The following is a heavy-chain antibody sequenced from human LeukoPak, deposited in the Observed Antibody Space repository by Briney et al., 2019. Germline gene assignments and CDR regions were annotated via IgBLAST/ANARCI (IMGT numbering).Heavy chain of an antibody. V-gene: IGHV4-39*01. Sequence: SETLSLTCTVSGGSISSSSXXXXWXRQPPXXXXXXXGSIXXXGSTYYNXXXXSRVTISVDTSKNQFSLKLSSVTAADTAVYYCASLRDYDFWSGPDYWGQGTLVTVSS. CDR1: GGSISSSSXX. CDR2: IXXXGST. D-gene: IGHD3-3*01. J-gene: IGHJ4*02. CDR3: ASLRDYDFWSGPDY.